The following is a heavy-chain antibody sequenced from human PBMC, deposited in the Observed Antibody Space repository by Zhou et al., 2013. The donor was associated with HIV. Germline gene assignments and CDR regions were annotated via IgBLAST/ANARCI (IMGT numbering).Heavy chain of an antibody. D-gene: IGHD3-10*01. CDR3: TGEEGVTLLGGEGYFSYGMDV. V-gene: IGHV1-24*01. CDR2: FDPDNRET. J-gene: IGHJ6*02. Sequence: QVHLIQSGAEVKKPGASVKISCKVSGYTLTDLLIHWVRQAPGGGLEWMGRFDPDNRETTYTQKFQGRVTMTGDTSTDTAYLEATSLTSEDTAMYYCTGEEGVTLLGGEGYFSYGMDVWGQGTMVTVSS. CDR1: GYTLTDLL.